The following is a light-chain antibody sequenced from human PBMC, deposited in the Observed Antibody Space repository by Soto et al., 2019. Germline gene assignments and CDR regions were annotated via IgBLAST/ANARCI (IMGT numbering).Light chain of an antibody. J-gene: IGKJ1*01. Sequence: EVVMRQSPATLSVSPGEGATLSCRASQGIGDTLAWYQQKPGQAPRLLIYGASNRATGIPDRFSGSGSGTDFTLTISRLEPEDFAVYYCQQYGSSPFWTFGQGTKVDIK. CDR3: QQYGSSPFWT. CDR1: QGIGDT. V-gene: IGKV3-20*01. CDR2: GAS.